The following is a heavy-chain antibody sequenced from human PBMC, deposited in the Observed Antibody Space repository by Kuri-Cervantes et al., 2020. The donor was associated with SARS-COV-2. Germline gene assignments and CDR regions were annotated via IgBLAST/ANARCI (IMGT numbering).Heavy chain of an antibody. CDR3: ARAQRGLMVALDY. J-gene: IGHJ4*02. CDR2: ISSSSSYI. CDR1: GFTFIDHY. Sequence: GESLKISCAASGFTFIDHYMNWVRQAPGKGLEWVSSISSSSSYIYYADSVKGRFTISRDNAKNSLYLQMNSLRAEDTAVYYCARAQRGLMVALDYWGQGTLVTVSS. D-gene: IGHD5-12*01. V-gene: IGHV3-21*01.